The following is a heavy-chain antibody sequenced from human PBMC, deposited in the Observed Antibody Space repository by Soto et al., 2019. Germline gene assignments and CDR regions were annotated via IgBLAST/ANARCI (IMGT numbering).Heavy chain of an antibody. CDR1: GYTFTGYY. CDR3: ARARITMIVGEY. J-gene: IGHJ4*02. V-gene: IGHV1-2*02. Sequence: ASLKVSCKASGYTFTGYYMHWVRQAPGQGLEWMGWINPNSGGTNYAQKFQGRVTMTRDTSISTAYMELSRLRSDDTAVYYCARARITMIVGEYWGQGTLVNVPS. D-gene: IGHD3-22*01. CDR2: INPNSGGT.